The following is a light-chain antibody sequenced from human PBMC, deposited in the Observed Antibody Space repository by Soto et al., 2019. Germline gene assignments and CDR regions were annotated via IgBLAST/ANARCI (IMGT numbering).Light chain of an antibody. CDR3: EAYDMGLYYV. V-gene: IGLV1-40*01. CDR1: SSNIGASYE. J-gene: IGLJ1*01. Sequence: QSVLTPPPSGPAAPGRSGTIYCTGNSSNIGASYELHWPQHPPRTAPRLLIFGNRNRTSGVPERVSGCRSDTSAFLAIPGLQAEDEADYFREAYDMGLYYVFGSGTQGTVL. CDR2: GNR.